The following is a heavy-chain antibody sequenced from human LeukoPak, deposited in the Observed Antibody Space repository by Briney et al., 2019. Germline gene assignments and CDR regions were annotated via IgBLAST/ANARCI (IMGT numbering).Heavy chain of an antibody. J-gene: IGHJ4*02. CDR2: IYYSGTT. V-gene: IGHV4-59*01. D-gene: IGHD6-13*01. CDR1: GGSISSYY. Sequence: SETLSLTCAVSGGSISSYYWSWIRQPPGKGLEWIGYIYYSGTTNYNPSLKSRVTISVDTSKNQFSLKLSSVTAADTAVYHCARGVYIAAAQYAYWGQGTLFTVSS. CDR3: ARGVYIAAAQYAY.